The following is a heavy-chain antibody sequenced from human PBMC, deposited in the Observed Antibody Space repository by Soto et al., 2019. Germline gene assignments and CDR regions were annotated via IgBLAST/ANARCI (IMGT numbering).Heavy chain of an antibody. D-gene: IGHD3-10*01. V-gene: IGHV1-69*01. J-gene: IGHJ4*02. CDR3: ARQMNRGVIFDY. Sequence: QVQLVQSGAEVRRPGSSVKVSCKTSGGIFSDYALSWVRQAPGQGLEWMGRIIPIFGTTIYAQKFHGRVTITADEPTSTVFMELSSLRSEDTAVYYCARQMNRGVIFDYWGQGTLVTVSS. CDR1: GGIFSDYA. CDR2: IIPIFGTT.